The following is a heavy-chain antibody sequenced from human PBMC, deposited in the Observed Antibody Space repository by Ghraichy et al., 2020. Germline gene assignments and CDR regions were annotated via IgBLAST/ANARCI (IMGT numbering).Heavy chain of an antibody. V-gene: IGHV1-2*02. CDR1: GYTFTGYY. CDR3: ARPTPGDYAQVDY. D-gene: IGHD4-17*01. J-gene: IGHJ4*02. CDR2: INPNSGDT. Sequence: ASVKVSCKASGYTFTGYYMHWVRQAPGQRLEWMGWINPNSGDTKHLKRFQGRVTMTRDTSISTAYMELSRLTSDDTAVYYCARPTPGDYAQVDYWGQGTLVTVSS.